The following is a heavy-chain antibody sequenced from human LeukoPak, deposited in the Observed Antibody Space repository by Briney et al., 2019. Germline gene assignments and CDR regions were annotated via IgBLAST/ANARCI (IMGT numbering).Heavy chain of an antibody. J-gene: IGHJ4*02. CDR1: GFTFSSYS. D-gene: IGHD5-12*01. CDR2: ISSSSSTI. CDR3: ARADSGYDYYFDY. V-gene: IGHV3-48*04. Sequence: QAGGPLRLSCAASGFTFSSYSMNWVRQAPGKGLEWVSYISSSSSTIYYADSVKGRFTISRDNAKNSLYLQMNSLRAEDTAVYYCARADSGYDYYFDYWGQGTLVTVS.